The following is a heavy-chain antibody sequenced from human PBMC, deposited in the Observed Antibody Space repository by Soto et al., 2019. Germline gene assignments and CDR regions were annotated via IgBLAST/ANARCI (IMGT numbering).Heavy chain of an antibody. CDR3: ARGPGVRQQIDFDY. V-gene: IGHV1-2*04. Sequence: QVQLVQSGAEVKKPGASVKVSCKASGYTFTGYYMHWVRQAPGQGLEWMGWINHNSGGTNYAQKFQGWVTMTRDTSISTAYMELSRLRSDDTAVYYCARGPGVRQQIDFDYWGQGTLVTVSS. CDR2: INHNSGGT. D-gene: IGHD6-13*01. J-gene: IGHJ4*02. CDR1: GYTFTGYY.